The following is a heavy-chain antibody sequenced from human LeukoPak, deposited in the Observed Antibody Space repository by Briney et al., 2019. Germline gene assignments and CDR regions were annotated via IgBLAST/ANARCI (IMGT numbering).Heavy chain of an antibody. Sequence: SGPTLVNPAQTLTLTCTFSGFSLSTSGVGVAWIRQPAVKALDLLALIYWHANQRYSPPPKTRLPLTTHTSKPRVVLTMPNMDPVDTPTYYCAPAPDAVHYGDYGRWFAPWGQGTLVIVSS. CDR2: IYWHANQ. CDR3: APAPDAVHYGDYGRWFAP. D-gene: IGHD4-17*01. V-gene: IGHV2-5*01. J-gene: IGHJ5*02. CDR1: GFSLSTSGVG.